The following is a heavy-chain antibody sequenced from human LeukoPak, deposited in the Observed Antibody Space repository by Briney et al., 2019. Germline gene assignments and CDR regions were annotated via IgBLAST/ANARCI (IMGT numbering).Heavy chain of an antibody. CDR3: AIMTTVTTSGAFDI. Sequence: GGSLRLSCAASGFTFSSYSMNWVRQAPGKGLDWVSSISSSSSYIYYADSVKGRFTISRDNAKNSLYLQMNSLRAEDTAVYYCAIMTTVTTSGAFDIWGQGTMVTVSS. J-gene: IGHJ3*02. CDR1: GFTFSSYS. CDR2: ISSSSSYI. V-gene: IGHV3-21*01. D-gene: IGHD4-17*01.